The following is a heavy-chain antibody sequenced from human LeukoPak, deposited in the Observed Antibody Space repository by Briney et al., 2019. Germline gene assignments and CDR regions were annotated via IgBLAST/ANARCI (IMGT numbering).Heavy chain of an antibody. CDR3: ARKVSRYPLTPYYFDY. J-gene: IGHJ4*02. Sequence: SETLSLTCAVYGGSFSGYYWSWIRQPPGKGLEWIGEINHSGSTNYNPSLKSRITISVDTSKNQFSLKLSSVTAADTAVYYCARKVSRYPLTPYYFDYWGQGTLVTVSS. V-gene: IGHV4-34*01. D-gene: IGHD1-14*01. CDR1: GGSFSGYY. CDR2: INHSGST.